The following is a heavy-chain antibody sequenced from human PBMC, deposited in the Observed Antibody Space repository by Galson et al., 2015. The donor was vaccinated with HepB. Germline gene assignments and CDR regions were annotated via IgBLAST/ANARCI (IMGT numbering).Heavy chain of an antibody. D-gene: IGHD1-1*01. CDR3: AKDYVGWNPGYFDY. CDR1: GFTFSSYA. J-gene: IGHJ4*02. CDR2: ISVGGGNT. Sequence: SLRLSCAASGFTFSSYAMSWVRQAPGKGLEWVSGISVGGGNTYYADSVKGRFTISRDNSKNTLYLQMNSLRAEDTAVYYCAKDYVGWNPGYFDYWGQGTLVTVSS. V-gene: IGHV3-23*01.